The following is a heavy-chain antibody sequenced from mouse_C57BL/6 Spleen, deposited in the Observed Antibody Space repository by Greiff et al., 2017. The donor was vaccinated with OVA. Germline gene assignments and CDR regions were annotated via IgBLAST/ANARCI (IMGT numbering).Heavy chain of an antibody. J-gene: IGHJ2*01. CDR3: ARSGSYDYDEGNFDY. CDR1: GFNIKDYY. V-gene: IGHV14-2*01. CDR2: IDPEDGET. Sequence: VQLQQSGAELVKPGASVKLSCTASGFNIKDYYMHWVKQRTEQGLEWIGRIDPEDGETKYAPKFPGKATITADTSSNTAYLQLSSLTSEDTAVYYCARSGSYDYDEGNFDYWGQGTTLTVSS. D-gene: IGHD2-4*01.